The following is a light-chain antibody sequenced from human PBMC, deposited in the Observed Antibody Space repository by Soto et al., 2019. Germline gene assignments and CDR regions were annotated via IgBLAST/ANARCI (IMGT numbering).Light chain of an antibody. CDR2: DNN. CDR3: ATWDGSLPGEV. V-gene: IGLV1-51*01. CDR1: SSNIGNNY. Sequence: QSVLTQSPSVSAAPGQKVTISCSGSSSNIGNNYVSWYQQLPGTAPKLLIYDNNKRSSGIPDRFSGSKSGTAGTLDITGLQTGDEADYYCATWDGSLPGEVFGGGPKLTVL. J-gene: IGLJ2*01.